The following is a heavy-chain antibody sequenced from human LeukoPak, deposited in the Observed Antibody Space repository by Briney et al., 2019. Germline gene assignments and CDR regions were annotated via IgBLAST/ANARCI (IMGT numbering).Heavy chain of an antibody. D-gene: IGHD3-10*01. CDR1: GGTFSSYA. Sequence: SVKVSCEASGGTFSSYAISWVRQAPGQGLEWMGGIIPIFGTANYAQKFQGRVTITTDESTSTAYMELSSLRSEDTAVYYCARVDGSGSPLGPYYLDYWGQGTLVSVSS. J-gene: IGHJ4*02. CDR2: IIPIFGTA. CDR3: ARVDGSGSPLGPYYLDY. V-gene: IGHV1-69*05.